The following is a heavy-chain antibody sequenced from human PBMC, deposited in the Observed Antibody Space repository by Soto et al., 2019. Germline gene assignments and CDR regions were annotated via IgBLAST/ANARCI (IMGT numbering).Heavy chain of an antibody. D-gene: IGHD2-21*02. CDR2: IYYSGST. V-gene: IGHV4-59*01. CDR3: ARDRVIVRDFGDNYYYGMYI. J-gene: IGHJ6*02. Sequence: SETLSLTCTVSGGSISRYFWSWIRQPPGKGLEWIGHIYYSGSTNYNPSLKSRVTISVDTSKNQFSLKLCSVTAADTAVYYCARDRVIVRDFGDNYYYGMYIWGQGTTVTVSS. CDR1: GGSISRYF.